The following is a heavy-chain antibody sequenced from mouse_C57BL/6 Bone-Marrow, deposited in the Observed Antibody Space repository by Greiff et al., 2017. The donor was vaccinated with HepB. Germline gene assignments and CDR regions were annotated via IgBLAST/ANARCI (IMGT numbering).Heavy chain of an antibody. D-gene: IGHD2-5*01. J-gene: IGHJ3*01. V-gene: IGHV5-4*01. CDR3: AREGSYYSNQAWFAY. Sequence: LMESGGGLVKPGGSLKLSCAASGFTFSSYAMSWVRQTPEKRLEWVATISDGGSYTYYPDNVKGRFTISRDNAKNNLYLQMSHLKSEDTAMYYCAREGSYYSNQAWFAYWGQGTLVTVSA. CDR1: GFTFSSYA. CDR2: ISDGGSYT.